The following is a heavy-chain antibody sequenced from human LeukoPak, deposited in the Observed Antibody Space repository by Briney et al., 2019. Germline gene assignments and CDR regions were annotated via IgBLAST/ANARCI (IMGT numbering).Heavy chain of an antibody. CDR2: ISGSGVST. Sequence: GGSLRLSCAASGFTFSSFGMSWVRQAPGKGLEWVSAISGSGVSTYYADSVKGRFTISRDNAKNSLYLQTNSLRAEDTAVYYCARDQYSGSYFTYYYYMDVWGKGTTVTISS. CDR1: GFTFSSFG. V-gene: IGHV3-23*01. CDR3: ARDQYSGSYFTYYYYMDV. D-gene: IGHD1-26*01. J-gene: IGHJ6*03.